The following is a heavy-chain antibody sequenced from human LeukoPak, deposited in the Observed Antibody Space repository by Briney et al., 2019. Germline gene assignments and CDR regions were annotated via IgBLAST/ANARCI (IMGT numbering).Heavy chain of an antibody. J-gene: IGHJ4*02. CDR3: AKGAYCGGGCYSFFEY. CDR1: WFDFSRDV. D-gene: IGHD2-21*02. Sequence: PRGTLRLSCAASWFDFSRDVMIWVRQTPVNGLNWVSGINGSGDRTNYADSVKGRFTISRDNSKNTLSLQMDSLTGEDTAIYYCAKGAYCGGGCYSFFEYWGQGTLVTVSS. V-gene: IGHV3-23*01. CDR2: INGSGDRT.